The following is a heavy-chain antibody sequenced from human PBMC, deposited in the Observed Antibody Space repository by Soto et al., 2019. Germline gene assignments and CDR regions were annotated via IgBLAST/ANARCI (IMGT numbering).Heavy chain of an antibody. D-gene: IGHD1-26*01. CDR1: GGTFSSSP. CDR3: ARDRVGASSFDY. CDR2: IIPSPART. V-gene: IGHV1-69*08. Sequence: QVQLVQSGAEVRKPGSAVKLSCKASGGTFSSSPISWVRQIPGQGPEWMGRIIPSPARTIYARKFRGRVTLTADKSTKPVYMTLSSLTSDDSGVYYCARDRVGASSFDYWGQGTRVTVSS. J-gene: IGHJ4*02.